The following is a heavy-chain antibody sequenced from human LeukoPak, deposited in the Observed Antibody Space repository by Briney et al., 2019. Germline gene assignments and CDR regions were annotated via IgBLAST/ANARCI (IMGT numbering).Heavy chain of an antibody. CDR1: GGSISSNH. CDR3: ARRRGDFWSDYYAFDY. V-gene: IGHV4-59*08. Sequence: SETLSLTCTVSGGSISSNHWSWIRQPPGKGLEWIGCIYYSGSTNYNPSLTSRATISLDTSKNQFSLKLSSVTAADTAVYYCARRRGDFWSDYYAFDYWGQGTLVTISS. D-gene: IGHD3-3*01. CDR2: IYYSGST. J-gene: IGHJ4*02.